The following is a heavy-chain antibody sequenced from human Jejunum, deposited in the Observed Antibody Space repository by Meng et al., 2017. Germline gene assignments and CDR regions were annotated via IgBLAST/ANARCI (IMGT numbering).Heavy chain of an antibody. CDR3: AKVHGRSWNDAFDV. J-gene: IGHJ3*01. Sequence: VEVVESGGGFVQPGGSLRLFCAASGFSFSIYAMSWVRQAPGKGLEWVSSFSVIGARIHYADSVKGRFTISRDNSKSTLYLQMDSLRGEDTAIYYCAKVHGRSWNDAFDVWGQGAMVTVSS. D-gene: IGHD3-10*01. CDR1: GFSFSIYA. V-gene: IGHV3-23*04. CDR2: FSVIGARI.